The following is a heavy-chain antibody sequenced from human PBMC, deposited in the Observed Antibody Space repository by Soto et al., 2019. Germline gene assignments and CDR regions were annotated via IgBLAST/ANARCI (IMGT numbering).Heavy chain of an antibody. CDR1: GYTFTSCG. Sequence: GASVKVSCKASGYTFTSCGISWVRQAPGQGLEWMGLINTYNGNTNYAQKLQGRVTMTTDTSTSTAYMELRSLRSDDTAVYYCARSSGSAYWFDPWGQGTLVTVSS. V-gene: IGHV1-18*01. CDR3: ARSSGSAYWFDP. D-gene: IGHD6-6*01. CDR2: INTYNGNT. J-gene: IGHJ5*02.